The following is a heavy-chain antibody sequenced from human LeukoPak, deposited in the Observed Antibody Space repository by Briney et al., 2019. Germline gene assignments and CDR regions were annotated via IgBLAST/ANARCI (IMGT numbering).Heavy chain of an antibody. V-gene: IGHV4-38-2*01. J-gene: IGHJ4*02. CDR1: GYSITNGYY. CDR2: IHHSGTT. Sequence: KPSETLSLTCVVSGYSITNGYYWGWILQPPGKGLEWIGNIHHSGTTYQNASLKSRVTTSVDTSKNQFSLKLSSVTAADTAVYYCARRGSYYNFDYWGQGTLVTVSS. CDR3: ARRGSYYNFDY. D-gene: IGHD1-26*01.